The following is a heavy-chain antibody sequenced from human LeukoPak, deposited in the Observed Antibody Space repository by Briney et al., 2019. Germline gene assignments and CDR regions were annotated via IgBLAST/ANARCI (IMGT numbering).Heavy chain of an antibody. CDR2: IYYSGST. J-gene: IGHJ4*02. Sequence: PSETLSLTCTVCGGSISSYYWSWIRQPPGKGLEWIGYIYYSGSTNYNPSLKSRVTISVDTSKNQFSLKLSSVTAADTAVYYCARGKLRYFDWLPLPDYWGQGTLVTV. D-gene: IGHD3-9*01. CDR3: ARGKLRYFDWLPLPDY. CDR1: GGSISSYY. V-gene: IGHV4-59*01.